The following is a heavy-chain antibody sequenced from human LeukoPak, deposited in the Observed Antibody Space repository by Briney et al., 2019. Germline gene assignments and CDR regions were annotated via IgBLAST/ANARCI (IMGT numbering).Heavy chain of an antibody. Sequence: GGSLRLSCAASGFTVSSNYMSWVRQAPGKGLEWVSVFYSGGTTYYADSVKGRFTISRDNSKNTLYLQMNSLRAEDTAVYYCARDAQGKKESGSYYFDYWGQGTLVTVSS. J-gene: IGHJ4*02. CDR3: ARDAQGKKESGSYYFDY. D-gene: IGHD1-26*01. CDR2: FYSGGTT. V-gene: IGHV3-66*01. CDR1: GFTVSSNY.